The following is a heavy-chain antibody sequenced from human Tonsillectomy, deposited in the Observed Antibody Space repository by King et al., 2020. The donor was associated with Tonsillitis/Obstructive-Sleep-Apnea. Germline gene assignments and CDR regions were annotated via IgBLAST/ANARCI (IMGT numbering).Heavy chain of an antibody. D-gene: IGHD3-10*01. CDR3: ASSADPYGSGSYLSNGMDV. Sequence: VQLVQSGAEVKKPGESLRISCKGSGSSLTSYWISWVRQMPGKGLEWMGRIDPSDSYSNYSPSFQGHVTISAEKSISTAFLQWSSLKASDTAMYYCASSADPYGSGSYLSNGMDVWGQGTTVTVSS. J-gene: IGHJ6*02. CDR1: GSSLTSYW. V-gene: IGHV5-10-1*03. CDR2: IDPSDSYS.